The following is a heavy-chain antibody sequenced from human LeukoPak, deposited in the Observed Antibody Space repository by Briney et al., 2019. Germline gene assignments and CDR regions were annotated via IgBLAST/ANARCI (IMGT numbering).Heavy chain of an antibody. CDR1: GFTFSSYG. J-gene: IGHJ4*02. CDR2: ISYDGSNK. Sequence: GGSLRLSCAASGFTFSSYGMHWVRQAPGKGLEWVAVISYDGSNKYYADFVKGRFTISRDNSKNTLYLQMNSLRAEDTAVYYCAKDMGHGSARYLDYWGQGTLVTVSS. CDR3: AKDMGHGSARYLDY. V-gene: IGHV3-30*18. D-gene: IGHD3-10*01.